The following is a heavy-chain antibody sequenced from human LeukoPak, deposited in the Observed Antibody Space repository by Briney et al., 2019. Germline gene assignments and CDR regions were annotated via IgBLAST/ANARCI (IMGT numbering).Heavy chain of an antibody. V-gene: IGHV3-15*07. CDR1: GFTFTNTW. CDR2: IKSKSGGGTT. CDR3: ARDWYHAFDF. J-gene: IGHJ3*01. Sequence: GGPLRLSCAASGFTFTNTWMNWVRQAPGKGLEWVGRIKSKSGGGTTDYAAPVKGRFTISRDDSKNTLYLQMNSLKTEDTAVYYCARDWYHAFDFWGQGTMVTVSS. D-gene: IGHD3-9*01.